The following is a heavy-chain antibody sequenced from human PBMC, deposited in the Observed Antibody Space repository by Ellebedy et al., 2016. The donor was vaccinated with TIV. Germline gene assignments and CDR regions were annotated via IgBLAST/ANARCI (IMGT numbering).Heavy chain of an antibody. J-gene: IGHJ5*02. D-gene: IGHD6-6*01. CDR1: GFTFSSYS. CDR2: ISSSSSYI. CDR3: AKGGDLAARSWFDP. Sequence: GGSLRLXXAASGFTFSSYSMNWVRQAPGKGLEWVSSISSSSSYIYYADSVKGRFTISRDNSKNTLYLQMNSLRAEDTAVYYCAKGGDLAARSWFDPWGQGTLVTVSS. V-gene: IGHV3-21*01.